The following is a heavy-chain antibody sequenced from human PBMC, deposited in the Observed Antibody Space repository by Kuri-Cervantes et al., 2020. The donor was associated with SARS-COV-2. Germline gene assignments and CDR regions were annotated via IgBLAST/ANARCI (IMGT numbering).Heavy chain of an antibody. CDR1: GFSLSTSGVG. V-gene: IGHV2-5*02. CDR2: IYWDDDK. D-gene: IGHD2-15*01. J-gene: IGHJ4*02. Sequence: SGPTLVKPTQTLTLTCTFSGFSLSTSGVGVGWIRQPPGKALEWLALIYWDDDKRYSPFLKSRLTITKDTSKNQVVLTMTNMDPVDTATYYCARILYDCSGGSCYSMFDYWGQGTLVTVSS. CDR3: ARILYDCSGGSCYSMFDY.